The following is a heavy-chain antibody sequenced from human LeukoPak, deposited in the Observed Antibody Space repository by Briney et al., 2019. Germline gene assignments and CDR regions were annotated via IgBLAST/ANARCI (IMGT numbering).Heavy chain of an antibody. D-gene: IGHD3-22*01. CDR2: ISGSGGST. CDR3: AKDDSSGYVLDY. V-gene: IGHV3-23*01. J-gene: IGHJ4*02. Sequence: GGSLRLSCAASGFTFSSYSMNWVRQAPGKGLEWVSAISGSGGSTYYADSVKGRFTISRDNSKNTLYLQMNSLRAEDTAVYYCAKDDSSGYVLDYWGQGTLVTVSS. CDR1: GFTFSSYS.